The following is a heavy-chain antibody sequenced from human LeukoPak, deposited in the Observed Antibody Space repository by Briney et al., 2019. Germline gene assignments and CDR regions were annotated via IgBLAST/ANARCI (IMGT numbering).Heavy chain of an antibody. CDR1: GGSISSYY. D-gene: IGHD6-13*01. J-gene: IGHJ5*02. CDR3: AREYSSSWYGVSYWFDP. V-gene: IGHV4-4*07. Sequence: PSETLSLTCTVSGGSISSYYWSWVRQPAGKGLEWIGRIYTSGSTNYNPSLKSRVTMSVDTSKNQFSLKLSSLTAADTAVYYCAREYSSSWYGVSYWFDPWGQGTLVTVSS. CDR2: IYTSGST.